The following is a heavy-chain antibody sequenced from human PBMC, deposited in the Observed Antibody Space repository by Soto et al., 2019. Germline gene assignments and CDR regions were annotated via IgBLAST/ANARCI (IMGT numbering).Heavy chain of an antibody. CDR2: ISYDGSNK. V-gene: IGHV3-30-3*01. CDR3: ARELRPWLVRWYFDY. Sequence: PGGSLRRSCAASGFTFSSYAMHWVRQAPGKGLEWVAVISYDGSNKYYADSVKGRFTISRDNSKNTLYLQMNSLRAEDTAVYYCARELRPWLVRWYFDYWGQGTLVTVSS. CDR1: GFTFSSYA. J-gene: IGHJ4*02. D-gene: IGHD6-19*01.